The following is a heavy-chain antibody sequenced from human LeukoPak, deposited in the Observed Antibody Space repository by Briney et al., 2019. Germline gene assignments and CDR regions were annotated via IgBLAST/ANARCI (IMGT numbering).Heavy chain of an antibody. Sequence: SETLSLTCTVSGGSINGYYWSWIRQPPGKGLEWIAYMYYSGGTKYNPSLKSRVTISVDPSKNQFSLKLSSVTAADTAVYYCARRGAIFGVVVFDYWGQGTLVTVSS. D-gene: IGHD3-3*01. CDR3: ARRGAIFGVVVFDY. J-gene: IGHJ4*02. CDR1: GGSINGYY. CDR2: MYYSGGT. V-gene: IGHV4-59*01.